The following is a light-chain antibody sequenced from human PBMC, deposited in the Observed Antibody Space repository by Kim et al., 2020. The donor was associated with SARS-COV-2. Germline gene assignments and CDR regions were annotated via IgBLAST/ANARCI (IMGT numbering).Light chain of an antibody. CDR3: SSYTSSSTYVV. J-gene: IGLJ2*01. CDR1: SSAVGGYNY. CDR2: DVS. Sequence: QSALTQPASVSGSPGQSITISCTGTSSAVGGYNYVSWYQQHPGKAPKLMIYDVSKRPSGVSNRFSGSTSGNTASLTISGLQAEDEADYYCSSYTSSSTYVVFGGGAQLTVL. V-gene: IGLV2-14*01.